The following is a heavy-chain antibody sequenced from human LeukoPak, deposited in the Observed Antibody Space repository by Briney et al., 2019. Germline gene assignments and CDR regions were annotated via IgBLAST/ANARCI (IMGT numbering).Heavy chain of an antibody. V-gene: IGHV1-18*01. Sequence: GASVKVSCKASGYTFTSYGISWVRQAPGQGLEWMGWISAYNGNTNYAQKLQGRVTMTTDTSTSTAYMELRSLRSDDTAVYYCARDGEYGTGSYYRGCFDYWGQGTLVTVSS. D-gene: IGHD3-10*01. J-gene: IGHJ4*02. CDR3: ARDGEYGTGSYYRGCFDY. CDR1: GYTFTSYG. CDR2: ISAYNGNT.